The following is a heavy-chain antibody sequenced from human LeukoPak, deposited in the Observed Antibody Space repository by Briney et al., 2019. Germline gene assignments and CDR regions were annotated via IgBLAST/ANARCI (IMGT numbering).Heavy chain of an antibody. CDR2: IYYSGST. CDR3: ARVPTMTFFDY. Sequence: PSETLSLTCAVYGGSFSGYYWSWIRQPPGKGLEWIGSIYYSGSTYQNPSLKSRVTISVDTSKNQFSLKLSSVTAADTAVYYCARVPTMTFFDYWGQGTLVTVSS. D-gene: IGHD2-2*01. V-gene: IGHV4-34*01. J-gene: IGHJ4*02. CDR1: GGSFSGYY.